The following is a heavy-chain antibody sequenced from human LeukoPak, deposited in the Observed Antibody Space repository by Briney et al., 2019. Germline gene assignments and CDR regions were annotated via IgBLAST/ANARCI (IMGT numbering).Heavy chain of an antibody. CDR2: INHSGST. D-gene: IGHD2-2*02. CDR3: ARLPYCSSTSCHRGWFDP. CDR1: GGSFSGYY. J-gene: IGHJ5*02. V-gene: IGHV4-34*01. Sequence: SETLSLTCAVYGGSFSGYYWSWIRQPPGKGLEWIGEINHSGSTNYNPSLKSRVTISVDTSKNQFSLKLSSVTAADTAVYYCARLPYCSSTSCHRGWFDPWGQGTLVTVSS.